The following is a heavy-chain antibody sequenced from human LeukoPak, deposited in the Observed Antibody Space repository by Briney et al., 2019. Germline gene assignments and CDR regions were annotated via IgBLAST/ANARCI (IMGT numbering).Heavy chain of an antibody. CDR2: IYYSGST. D-gene: IGHD4-23*01. CDR3: ARYLDYGGNSRVFQH. J-gene: IGHJ1*01. CDR1: GGSISSYY. Sequence: PSETLSLTCTVSGGSISSYYWSWIRQPPGKGLEWIGYIYYSGSTNYNPSLKSRVTISIDTSKNQFSLKLSSVTAADTAIYYCARYLDYGGNSRVFQHWGQGTPVTVSS. V-gene: IGHV4-59*12.